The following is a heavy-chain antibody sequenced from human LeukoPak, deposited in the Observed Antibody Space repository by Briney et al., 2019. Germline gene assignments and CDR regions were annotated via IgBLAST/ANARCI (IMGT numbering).Heavy chain of an antibody. D-gene: IGHD2-8*01. V-gene: IGHV3-23*01. Sequence: PGGSLRLSCAASGFTFNNYAMAWVRQIPGRGLEWVAAVTGSGAGTYYADSVKGRSAISRDNSNNTMYLQVSSLRVEDTAIYFCARGPNGGQLLWFDQWGQGALVTVSS. CDR2: VTGSGAGT. CDR3: ARGPNGGQLLWFDQ. CDR1: GFTFNNYA. J-gene: IGHJ5*02.